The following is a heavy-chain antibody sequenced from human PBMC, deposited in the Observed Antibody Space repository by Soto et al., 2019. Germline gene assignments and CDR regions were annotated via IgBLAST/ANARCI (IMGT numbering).Heavy chain of an antibody. CDR1: GFKFSNYA. Sequence: LRLSCAASGFKFSNYAMSWVRQAPGKGLEWVSLISATGGGTYYADSVKGRYTISRDNSHNTLYLQVHSLTAEDTAVYYCAKDRRAGGNSAFYFDFWGQGAQVTVSS. D-gene: IGHD3-16*01. CDR2: ISATGGGT. V-gene: IGHV3-23*01. J-gene: IGHJ4*02. CDR3: AKDRRAGGNSAFYFDF.